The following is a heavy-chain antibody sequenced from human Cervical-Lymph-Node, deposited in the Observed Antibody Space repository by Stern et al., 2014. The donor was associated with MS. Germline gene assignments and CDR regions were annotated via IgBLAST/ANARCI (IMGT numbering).Heavy chain of an antibody. CDR1: GFTFSSYG. CDR2: ISYDGSNK. CDR3: AKDRVDYYDSSGYDY. V-gene: IGHV3-30*18. Sequence: VQLVESGGGVVQPGRSLRLSCAASGFTFSSYGMHWVRQAPGKGLAWVAVISYDGSNKYYADSVKGRFTISRDNSKNTLYLQMNSLRAEDTAVYYCAKDRVDYYDSSGYDYWGQGTLVTVSS. J-gene: IGHJ4*02. D-gene: IGHD3-22*01.